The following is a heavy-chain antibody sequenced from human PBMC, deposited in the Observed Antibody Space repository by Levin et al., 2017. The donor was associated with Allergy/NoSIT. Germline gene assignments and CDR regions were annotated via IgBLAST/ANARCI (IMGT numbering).Heavy chain of an antibody. Sequence: SETLSLTCTVSGGSISSYYWSWIRQPPGKGLEWIGYIYYSGSTNYNPSLKSRVTISVDTSKNQFSLKLSSVTAADTAVYYCARVPASPPIVYCSGRSCNDAFDSWGQGTMVTVSS. J-gene: IGHJ3*02. D-gene: IGHD2-15*01. CDR1: GGSISSYY. CDR3: ARVPASPPIVYCSGRSCNDAFDS. V-gene: IGHV4-59*01. CDR2: IYYSGST.